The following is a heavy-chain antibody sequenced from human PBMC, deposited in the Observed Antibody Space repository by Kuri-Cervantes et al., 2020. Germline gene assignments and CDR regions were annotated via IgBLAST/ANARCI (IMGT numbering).Heavy chain of an antibody. CDR2: ISYDGSTK. CDR3: AKGQWLVEFWED. V-gene: IGHV3-30*18. CDR1: GFTFSTYW. Sequence: GGSLRLSCAASGFTFSTYWMGWVRQAPGKGLEWVAVISYDGSTKYYADSVKGRFTISRDNSKNKLYLQMHSLRAEDTAVYYCAKGQWLVEFWEDWGQGTLVTVSS. D-gene: IGHD6-19*01. J-gene: IGHJ4*02.